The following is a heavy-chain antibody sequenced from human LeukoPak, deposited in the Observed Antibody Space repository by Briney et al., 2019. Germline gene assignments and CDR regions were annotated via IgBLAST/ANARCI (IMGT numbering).Heavy chain of an antibody. J-gene: IGHJ3*02. CDR2: IYYSGST. CDR3: ARGVYYDSSGPLVAFDI. CDR1: GGSISSYY. D-gene: IGHD3-22*01. V-gene: IGHV4-59*08. Sequence: SVTLSLTCTVSGGSISSYYWSWIRQPPGKGLEWIGYIYYSGSTNYNPSLESRVTISVDTSKNQFSLKLSSVTAADTAVYYCARGVYYDSSGPLVAFDIWGQGTMVTVSS.